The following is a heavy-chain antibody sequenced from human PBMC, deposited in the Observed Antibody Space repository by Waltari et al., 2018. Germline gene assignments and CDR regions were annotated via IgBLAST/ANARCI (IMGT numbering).Heavy chain of an antibody. J-gene: IGHJ5*02. CDR2: INHSGST. CDR1: GGSFRGYY. V-gene: IGHV4-34*01. Sequence: QVQLQQWGAGLLKPSETLPITCAVTGGSFRGYYWSWTRQPPGKGLEWIGEINHSGSTNYNPSLKSRVTISVDTSKNQFSLKLSSVTAADTAVYYCAREGGDYPYWFDPWGQGTLVTVSS. CDR3: AREGGDYPYWFDP. D-gene: IGHD4-17*01.